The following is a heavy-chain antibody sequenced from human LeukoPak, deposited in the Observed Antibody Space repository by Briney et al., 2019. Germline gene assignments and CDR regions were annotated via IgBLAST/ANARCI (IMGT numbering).Heavy chain of an antibody. D-gene: IGHD6-6*01. CDR2: IDWDDDT. Sequence: SGPPLVKTPQTPTPTCTFSWVSLSTSGKCLGRVPPTPREGPGGPARIDWDDDTYYSTSLKTRLTISKDTSKNQVVLTMINMDPVDTATYYCARTSYSSSSVFFDYWGQGTLVTVSS. V-gene: IGHV2-70*11. CDR1: WVSLSTSGKC. J-gene: IGHJ4*02. CDR3: ARTSYSSSSVFFDY.